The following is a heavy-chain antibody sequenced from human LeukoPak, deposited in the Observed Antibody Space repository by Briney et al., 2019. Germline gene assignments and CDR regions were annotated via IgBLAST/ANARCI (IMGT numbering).Heavy chain of an antibody. Sequence: SETLSPTCAVSGGSISSYYWSWIRQPPGKGLEWIGYIYYSGSTNYNPSLKSRVTISVDTSKNQFSLKLSSVTAADTAVYYCARHGGGYGSGSYYFDYWGQGTLVTVSS. CDR1: GGSISSYY. D-gene: IGHD3-10*01. J-gene: IGHJ4*02. CDR3: ARHGGGYGSGSYYFDY. CDR2: IYYSGST. V-gene: IGHV4-59*08.